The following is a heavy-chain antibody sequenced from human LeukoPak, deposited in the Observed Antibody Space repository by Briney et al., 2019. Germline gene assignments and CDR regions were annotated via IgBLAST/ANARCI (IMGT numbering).Heavy chain of an antibody. J-gene: IGHJ4*02. CDR1: GYTFTGYS. Sequence: ASVKVSCKASGYTFTGYSMHWVRQAPGQGLEWMGRINPNSGGTXYAQKFQGRVTMTRDTSISTAYMELSRLRSDDTAVYYCARIPPTHTEGFDYWGQGTLVTVSS. V-gene: IGHV1-2*06. CDR3: ARIPPTHTEGFDY. CDR2: INPNSGGT.